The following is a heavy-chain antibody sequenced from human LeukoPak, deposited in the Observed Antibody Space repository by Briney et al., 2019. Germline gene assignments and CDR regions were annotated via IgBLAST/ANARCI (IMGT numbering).Heavy chain of an antibody. Sequence: VASVKVSCKASGYTFTSYAMHWVRQAPGQRLEWMGWINAGNGNTKYSQKFQGRVTMTTDTSTSTAYMELRSLRSDDTAVYYCASSAGYDILTAYLLDYWGQGTLVTVSS. V-gene: IGHV1-3*01. CDR1: GYTFTSYA. CDR2: INAGNGNT. J-gene: IGHJ4*02. D-gene: IGHD3-9*01. CDR3: ASSAGYDILTAYLLDY.